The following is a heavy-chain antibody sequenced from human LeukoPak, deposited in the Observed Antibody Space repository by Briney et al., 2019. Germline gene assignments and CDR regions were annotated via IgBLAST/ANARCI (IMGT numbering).Heavy chain of an antibody. V-gene: IGHV3-13*01. CDR1: GFTFSSFD. J-gene: IGHJ6*03. CDR2: IGTASDT. Sequence: GGSLRLSCAASGFTFSSFDMHWVRHPTGQGLEWVSTIGTASDTYYPGSVEGRFTLSRDNAKNSLYLQMNSLTAGDSAVYYCARGPPRGKYYYMDVWGKGTTVTVSS. D-gene: IGHD1-1*01. CDR3: ARGPPRGKYYYMDV.